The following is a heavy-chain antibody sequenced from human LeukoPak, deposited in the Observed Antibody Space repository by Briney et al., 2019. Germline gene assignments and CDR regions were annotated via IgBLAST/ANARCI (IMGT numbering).Heavy chain of an antibody. CDR2: FDPEDGET. D-gene: IGHD2-21*02. CDR1: GYTLTELS. V-gene: IGHV1-24*01. Sequence: ASVKVSCKVSGYTLTELSMHWVRQAPGKGLEWMGGFDPEDGETIYAQKFQGRVTMTEDTSTDTAYMELSSLRSEDTAVYYCATLYYCGGDCPYYFDYWGQGTLVTVSS. CDR3: ATLYYCGGDCPYYFDY. J-gene: IGHJ4*02.